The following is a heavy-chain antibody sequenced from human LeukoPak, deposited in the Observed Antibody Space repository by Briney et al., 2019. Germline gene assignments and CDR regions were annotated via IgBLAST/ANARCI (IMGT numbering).Heavy chain of an antibody. CDR1: GYSITSSSW. CDR2: IYYSGST. D-gene: IGHD3-22*01. CDR3: ASYYYDSSGYYLDSEYYFDY. V-gene: IGHV4-28*01. Sequence: SETLSLTCAVSGYSITSSSWWGWIRQPPGKGLEWIGYIYYSGSTYYNPSLKSRVTISVDTSKNQFSLKLSSVTAADTAVYYCASYYYDSSGYYLDSEYYFDYWGQGTLVTVSS. J-gene: IGHJ4*02.